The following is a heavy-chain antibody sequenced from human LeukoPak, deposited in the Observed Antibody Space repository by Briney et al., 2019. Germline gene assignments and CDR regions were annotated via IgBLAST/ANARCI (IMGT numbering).Heavy chain of an antibody. D-gene: IGHD6-6*01. J-gene: IGHJ6*03. CDR1: GGSISTYY. CDR3: ARESYSSSSAYYYYYMDV. CDR2: IYYSGST. Sequence: PSETLSLTCTVSGGSISTYYWSWIRQPPGKGLEWIGYIYYSGSTNYNPSLKSRLTISVDTSKNQFSLKLSSVTAADTAVYYCARESYSSSSAYYYYYMDVWGKGTTVTVSS. V-gene: IGHV4-59*01.